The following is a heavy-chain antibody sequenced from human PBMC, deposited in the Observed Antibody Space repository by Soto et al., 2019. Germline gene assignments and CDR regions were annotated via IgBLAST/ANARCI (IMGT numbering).Heavy chain of an antibody. J-gene: IGHJ4*02. D-gene: IGHD3-22*01. V-gene: IGHV3-48*02. CDR2: ISSSSSTI. CDR1: GFTFSSYS. Sequence: GGSLRLSCAASGFTFSSYSMNWVRQAPGKGLEWVSYISSSSSTIYYADSVKGRFTISRDNAKNSLYLQMNSLRDEDTAVYYWAGPLTYDSSVYYFGYWGQGTQVTVSS. CDR3: AGPLTYDSSVYYFGY.